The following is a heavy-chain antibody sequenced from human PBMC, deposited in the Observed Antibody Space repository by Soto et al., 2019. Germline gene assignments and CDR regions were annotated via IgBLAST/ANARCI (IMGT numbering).Heavy chain of an antibody. CDR1: GFTFDNAW. J-gene: IGHJ4*02. CDR3: TTDRGHVSDFDY. V-gene: IGHV3-15*01. CDR2: IKSKTDGGTA. Sequence: EVQLVESGGGLVKPGGSLRLSCAASGFTFDNAWMSWVRQAPGKGLGWVGRIKSKTDGGTADYAAPVKGRFTITIDDSKNTLIIQMNSLKTEDTAVYYGTTDRGHVSDFDYWGQGALVPVSS.